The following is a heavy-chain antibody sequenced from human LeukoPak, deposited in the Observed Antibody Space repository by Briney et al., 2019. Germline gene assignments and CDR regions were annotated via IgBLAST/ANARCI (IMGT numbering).Heavy chain of an antibody. J-gene: IGHJ5*02. V-gene: IGHV1-46*01. Sequence: ASVKVSCKASGYTFTSYYMHWVRQAPGQGLEWMGIINPSGGSTSYAQKFQGRVTMTEDTSTDTAYMELSSLRSEDTAVYYCATADWFDPWGQGTLVTVSS. CDR1: GYTFTSYY. CDR3: ATADWFDP. CDR2: INPSGGST.